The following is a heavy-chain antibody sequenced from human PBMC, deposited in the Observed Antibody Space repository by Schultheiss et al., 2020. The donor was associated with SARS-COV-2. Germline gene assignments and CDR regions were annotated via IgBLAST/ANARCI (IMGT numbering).Heavy chain of an antibody. CDR2: IYTSGST. CDR1: GGSISSYY. D-gene: IGHD5-24*01. J-gene: IGHJ3*02. CDR3: ARDPGRDGYNYALDAFDI. Sequence: SETLSLTCTVSGGSISSYYWSWIRQPPGKGLEWIGRIYTSGSTNYNPSLKSRVTISVDTSKNQFSLKLSSVTAADTAVYYCARDPGRDGYNYALDAFDIWGQGTMVTVSS. V-gene: IGHV4-4*07.